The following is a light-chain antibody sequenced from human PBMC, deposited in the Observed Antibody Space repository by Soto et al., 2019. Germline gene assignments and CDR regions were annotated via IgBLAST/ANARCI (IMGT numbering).Light chain of an antibody. J-gene: IGLJ1*01. V-gene: IGLV2-8*01. CDR3: SSYAGSNILYV. Sequence: QSVLTQPASVSGSPGQSITVSCTGTSSDVGGYNYVSWYQQHPGKAPKLMIYDVSNRPSGVPDRFSGSKSGNTASLTVSGLQAEDEADYYCSSYAGSNILYVFGTGTKVTVL. CDR1: SSDVGGYNY. CDR2: DVS.